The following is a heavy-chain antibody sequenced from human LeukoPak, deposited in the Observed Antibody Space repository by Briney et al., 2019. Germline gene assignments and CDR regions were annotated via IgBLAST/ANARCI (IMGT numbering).Heavy chain of an antibody. D-gene: IGHD3-16*02. CDR3: AKGGYDYAWGSYPL. Sequence: PGGSLRLSCAASGFTFSSYAMTWVRQAPGKGLEWVSAISGSGGNTYCADSVKGRFTISRDNSKNALYLEMNSLRAEDTAVYYCAKGGYDYAWGSYPLWGQGTLVTVSS. J-gene: IGHJ4*02. CDR1: GFTFSSYA. V-gene: IGHV3-23*01. CDR2: ISGSGGNT.